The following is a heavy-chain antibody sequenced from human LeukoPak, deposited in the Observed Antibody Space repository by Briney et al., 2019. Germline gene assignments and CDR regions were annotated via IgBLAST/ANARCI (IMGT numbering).Heavy chain of an antibody. V-gene: IGHV3-21*01. CDR3: ARAQVGYNWFDP. CDR2: ISRSQTYI. Sequence: PGGSLRLSCAASGFAVSDYTMNWVRQAPGKGLEWISSISRSQTYIYYADSVKGRFAISKDNAENSLYLQMNSLRAEDTDVYYCARAQVGYNWFDPWGQGTLVSVSS. CDR1: GFAVSDYT. J-gene: IGHJ5*02. D-gene: IGHD1-26*01.